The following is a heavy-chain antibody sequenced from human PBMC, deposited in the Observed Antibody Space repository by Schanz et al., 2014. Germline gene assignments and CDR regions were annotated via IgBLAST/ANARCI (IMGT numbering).Heavy chain of an antibody. V-gene: IGHV3-48*04. CDR2: ISDSGDST. CDR3: ARPSDSSWYMDV. D-gene: IGHD2-21*02. CDR1: GFTFSSYT. J-gene: IGHJ6*03. Sequence: EVQLLESGGGLVRPGGSLRLSCAASGFTFSSYTMNWVRQAPGKGLEWVSDISDSGDSTHYADSVKGRFTISRDNAKNSLFLQMNSLSAEDTAVYYCARPSDSSWYMDVWGKGTTVTVSS.